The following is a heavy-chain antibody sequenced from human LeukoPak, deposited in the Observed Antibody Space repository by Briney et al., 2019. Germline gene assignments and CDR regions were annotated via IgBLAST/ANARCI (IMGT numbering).Heavy chain of an antibody. CDR3: VRDNRDAFDI. V-gene: IGHV3-21*01. Sequence: PGGSLRLSCAASGFIFNSYSMNWVRQAPGKGLEWVSAISSSSSYKFNADSVKGRFTISRDNARNLLYPQMNSLRAEDTAVYYCVRDNRDAFDIWGQGTMVTVSS. CDR2: ISSSSSYK. CDR1: GFIFNSYS. J-gene: IGHJ3*02.